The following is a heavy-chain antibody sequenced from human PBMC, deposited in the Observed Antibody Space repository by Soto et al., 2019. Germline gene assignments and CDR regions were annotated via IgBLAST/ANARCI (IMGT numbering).Heavy chain of an antibody. D-gene: IGHD2-8*01. J-gene: IGHJ1*01. V-gene: IGHV3-21*01. Sequence: GGSLRLSCAASGFTFSSSSMNWVRQAPGKGLEWVSSISSSSSYIYYANSVKGRFTISRDNAKNSLYLQMNSLRAEDTAVYYGARFGCTNGVCYKYFQHWGQGTLVTVSS. CDR1: GFTFSSSS. CDR3: ARFGCTNGVCYKYFQH. CDR2: ISSSSSYI.